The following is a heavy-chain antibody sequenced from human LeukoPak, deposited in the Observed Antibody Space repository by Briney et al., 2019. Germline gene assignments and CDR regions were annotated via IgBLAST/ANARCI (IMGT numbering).Heavy chain of an antibody. CDR2: ISYDGSNK. Sequence: PGGSLRLSCAASGFTFSSYGMHWVRQAPVKGLEWVAVISYDGSNKYYADSVKGRFTISRDNSKNTLYLQMNSLRAEDTAVYYCAKGRRYTMIVVVITDYGMDVWGQGTTVTVSS. D-gene: IGHD3-22*01. CDR3: AKGRRYTMIVVVITDYGMDV. V-gene: IGHV3-30*18. CDR1: GFTFSSYG. J-gene: IGHJ6*02.